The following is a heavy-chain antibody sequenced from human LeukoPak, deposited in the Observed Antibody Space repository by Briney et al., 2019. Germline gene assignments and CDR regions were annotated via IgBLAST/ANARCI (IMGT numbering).Heavy chain of an antibody. CDR1: GYTFTSYG. Sequence: GASVKVSCKASGYTFTSYGINWVRQATGQGLEWMGWMNPNSGNTGYAQKFQGRVTMTRNTSISTAHMELSSLRSEDTAVYYCARLQRVAGTEWFDPWGQGTLVTVSS. J-gene: IGHJ5*02. D-gene: IGHD6-19*01. CDR2: MNPNSGNT. V-gene: IGHV1-8*01. CDR3: ARLQRVAGTEWFDP.